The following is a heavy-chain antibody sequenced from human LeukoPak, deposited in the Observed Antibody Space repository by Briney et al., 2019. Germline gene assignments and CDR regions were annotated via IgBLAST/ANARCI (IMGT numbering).Heavy chain of an antibody. J-gene: IGHJ3*02. CDR1: GFTFSSYS. D-gene: IGHD4-11*01. V-gene: IGHV3-48*01. CDR2: ISSSSSTI. CDR3: ARDLVTMRAFDI. Sequence: SGGSLRLSYAASGFTFSSYSMNWFSQAPGKGLEWVSYISSSSSTIYYADSVKGRFTISRDNSKNTLYLQMNSLRAEDTAVYYCARDLVTMRAFDIWGQGTMVTVSS.